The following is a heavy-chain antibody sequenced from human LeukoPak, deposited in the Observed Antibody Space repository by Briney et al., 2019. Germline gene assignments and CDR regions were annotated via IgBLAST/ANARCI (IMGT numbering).Heavy chain of an antibody. V-gene: IGHV3-33*01. D-gene: IGHD3-22*01. Sequence: PGGSLRLPCAASGFTFSSYGMHWVRQAPGKGLEWVALTWFDGSNEYYADSVKGRFTISRDNSKSTLYLQMNNLRVEDTAVYHCARTWGYYDSSPYYPFDYWGQGTLVTVSS. J-gene: IGHJ4*02. CDR1: GFTFSSYG. CDR2: TWFDGSNE. CDR3: ARTWGYYDSSPYYPFDY.